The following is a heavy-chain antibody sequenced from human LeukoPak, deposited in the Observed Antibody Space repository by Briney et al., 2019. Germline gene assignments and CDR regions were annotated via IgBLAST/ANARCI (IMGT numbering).Heavy chain of an antibody. CDR3: AKDGAMVATLDAFDI. CDR2: ISYDGSNK. Sequence: PGGSLRLSCAASGFTFSSYGMHWVRQAPGKGLEWVAVISYDGSNKYYADSVKGRFTISRDNSKNTLYLQMNSLRAEDTAVYYCAKDGAMVATLDAFDIWGQGTMVTVSS. CDR1: GFTFSSYG. D-gene: IGHD5-12*01. J-gene: IGHJ3*02. V-gene: IGHV3-30*18.